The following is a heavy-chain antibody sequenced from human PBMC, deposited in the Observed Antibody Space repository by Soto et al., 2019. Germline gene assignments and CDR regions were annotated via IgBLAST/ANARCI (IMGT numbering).Heavy chain of an antibody. V-gene: IGHV3-48*01. Sequence: EVQLVESGGGLVQPGGSLRLSCATSGFILSDCALNWVPQAPGKGREWVSYISGSSSVVDYADSVKGRFTVSRDNARNSLYLQMNSLRAEDTAVYYCARDLSWGSNWYYYMDVWGKGTTVTVSS. CDR3: ARDLSWGSNWYYYMDV. CDR2: ISGSSSVV. D-gene: IGHD7-27*01. J-gene: IGHJ6*03. CDR1: GFILSDCA.